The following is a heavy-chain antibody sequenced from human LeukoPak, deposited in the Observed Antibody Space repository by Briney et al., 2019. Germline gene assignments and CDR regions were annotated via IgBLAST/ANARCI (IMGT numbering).Heavy chain of an antibody. D-gene: IGHD2-2*01. CDR1: GXIFTNYW. Sequence: GESLKISCKASGXIFTNYWSGWVRQMPGKGLEWMAIIYPANSDTRYSPSFQGQVTISADKSISTAYLQWSSLKASDTAMYYCARPACSSTSCYLYFQYWGQGTLVTVSS. J-gene: IGHJ1*01. CDR3: ARPACSSTSCYLYFQY. CDR2: IYPANSDT. V-gene: IGHV5-51*01.